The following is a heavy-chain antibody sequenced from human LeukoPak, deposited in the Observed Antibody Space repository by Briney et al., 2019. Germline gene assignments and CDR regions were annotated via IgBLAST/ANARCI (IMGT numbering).Heavy chain of an antibody. D-gene: IGHD3-10*01. V-gene: IGHV3-15*01. CDR3: TTEVKGVWFGEAYYYYMDV. J-gene: IGHJ6*03. CDR1: GFTFGDYA. Sequence: GGSLRLSCTASGFTFGDYAMSWFRQAPGKGLEWVGRIKSKTDGGTTDYAAPVKGRFTVSRDDSKNTLFLQMNSLKTEDTAVYYCTTEVKGVWFGEAYYYYMDVWGKGTTVTVSS. CDR2: IKSKTDGGTT.